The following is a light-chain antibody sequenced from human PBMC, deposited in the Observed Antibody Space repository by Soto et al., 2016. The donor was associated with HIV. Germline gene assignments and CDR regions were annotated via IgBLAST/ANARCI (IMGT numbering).Light chain of an antibody. CDR3: QEYTSAPLT. J-gene: IGKJ4*01. Sequence: DVHMTQSPSSLSASIGDSVTITCRASQGITNYLAWYQQKPGKVPKLLVHAASTLESGVPSRFRGSGYGTYFTLTITSLQPEDVATSYCQEYTSAPLTFGGGTRWRSN. CDR1: QGITNY. CDR2: AAS. V-gene: IGKV1-27*01.